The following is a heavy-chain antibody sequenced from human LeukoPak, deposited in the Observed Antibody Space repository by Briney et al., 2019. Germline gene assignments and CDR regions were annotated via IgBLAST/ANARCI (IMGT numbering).Heavy chain of an antibody. V-gene: IGHV3-30*04. Sequence: GGSLRLSCAASGFTFSSYAMHWVRQAPGKGLEWVAVISYDGSNKYYADSVKGRFTISRDNSKNMLYLQMNSLRAEDTAVYYCATVSSSSPLRPMDIWGQGTTVTVSS. J-gene: IGHJ6*02. CDR2: ISYDGSNK. CDR1: GFTFSSYA. CDR3: ATVSSSSPLRPMDI. D-gene: IGHD2-2*01.